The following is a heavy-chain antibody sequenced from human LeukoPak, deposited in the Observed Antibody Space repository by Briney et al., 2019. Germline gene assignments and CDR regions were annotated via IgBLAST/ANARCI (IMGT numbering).Heavy chain of an antibody. D-gene: IGHD6-19*01. J-gene: IGHJ4*02. CDR1: GFTFSSYA. CDR3: AKDRGRIAVAGSDY. V-gene: IGHV3-23*01. CDR2: ISGGSGST. Sequence: GGSLRLSCVASGFTFSSYAMSWVRQAPGKGLAWVSTISGGSGSTYCADSVKGRFTISRDDSKNTLYLQMNSLRAEDTAVYYCAKDRGRIAVAGSDYWGQGTLVTVSS.